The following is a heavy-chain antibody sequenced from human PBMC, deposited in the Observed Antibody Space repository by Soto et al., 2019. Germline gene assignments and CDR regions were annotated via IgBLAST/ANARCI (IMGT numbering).Heavy chain of an antibody. D-gene: IGHD2-2*01. J-gene: IGHJ6*02. Sequence: SETLSLTCTVSGGSISSYYWSWIRQPPGKGLEWIGYIYYSGSTNYNPSLKSRVTISVDTSKNQFSLKLSSVTAADTAVYYCVGVVPAATPYYYYGMDVWGQGTTVTFSS. CDR2: IYYSGST. V-gene: IGHV4-59*01. CDR1: GGSISSYY. CDR3: VGVVPAATPYYYYGMDV.